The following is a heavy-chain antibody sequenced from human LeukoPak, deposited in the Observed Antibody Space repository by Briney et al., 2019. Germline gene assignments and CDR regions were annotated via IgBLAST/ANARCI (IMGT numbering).Heavy chain of an antibody. V-gene: IGHV4-30-4*08. CDR2: IYYSGST. CDR3: ARQAPFSCGGDCYFPSTFDP. Sequence: SETLSLTCTVSGGSISSGDYYWSWIRQPPGKGLEWIGYIYYSGSTDYNPSLKSRVTISVDTSKNQFSLKLSSVTAADTAVYYCARQAPFSCGGDCYFPSTFDPWGQGTLVTVSS. J-gene: IGHJ5*02. D-gene: IGHD2-21*02. CDR1: GGSISSGDYY.